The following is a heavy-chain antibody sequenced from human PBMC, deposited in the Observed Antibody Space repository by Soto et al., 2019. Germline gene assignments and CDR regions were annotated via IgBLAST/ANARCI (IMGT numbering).Heavy chain of an antibody. CDR1: GFSFTGYY. CDR2: INAHSGGT. Sequence: DSVKVSCKASGFSFTGYYIHWLRQAPGQGLEWMGWINAHSGGTEYAQKFQGRVTLTRDTSIATAYLTLTSLTSDDTALYYCAKDLTRQLAYWLDPWGHGTQFTVSS. V-gene: IGHV1-2*02. CDR3: AKDLTRQLAYWLDP. J-gene: IGHJ5*02. D-gene: IGHD6-6*01.